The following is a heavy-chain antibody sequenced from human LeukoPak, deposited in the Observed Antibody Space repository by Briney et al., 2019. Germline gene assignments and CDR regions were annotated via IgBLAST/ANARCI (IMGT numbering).Heavy chain of an antibody. CDR1: GGTFSSYA. D-gene: IGHD2-2*01. CDR3: ASPGLGYCSSTSCYGGYFQH. CDR2: IIPIFGTA. V-gene: IGHV1-69*13. J-gene: IGHJ1*01. Sequence: GASVKVSCKASGGTFSSYAISWVRQAPGQGLEWMGGIIPIFGTANYAQKFQGRVTITADESTSTAYMELSSLRSEDTAVYYCASPGLGYCSSTSCYGGYFQHWGQGTLVTVSS.